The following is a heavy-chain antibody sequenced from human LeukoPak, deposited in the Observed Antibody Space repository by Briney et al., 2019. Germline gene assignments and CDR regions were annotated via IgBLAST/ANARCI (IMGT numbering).Heavy chain of an antibody. CDR2: ISYDGSNK. D-gene: IGHD4-17*01. CDR1: GFTFSSYA. CDR3: ASGTTVVTSIDY. Sequence: GGSLRLSCAASGFTFSSYAMHWVRQAPGKGLEWVAVISYDGSNKYYADSVKGRFTISRDNSKNTLHLQMNSLRAEDTAVHYCASGTTVVTSIDYWGQGTLVTVSS. J-gene: IGHJ4*02. V-gene: IGHV3-30-3*01.